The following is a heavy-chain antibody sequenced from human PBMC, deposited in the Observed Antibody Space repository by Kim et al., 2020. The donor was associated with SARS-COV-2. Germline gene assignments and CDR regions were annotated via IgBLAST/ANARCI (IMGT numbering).Heavy chain of an antibody. D-gene: IGHD1-26*01. Sequence: SETLSLTCTVSGGSISSYYWSWIRQPPGKGLEWIGYIYYSGSTNYNPSLKSRVTISVDTSKNQFSLKLSSVTAADTAVYYCARVALEWELDYWGQGTLVTVSS. CDR3: ARVALEWELDY. J-gene: IGHJ4*02. CDR2: IYYSGST. V-gene: IGHV4-59*01. CDR1: GGSISSYY.